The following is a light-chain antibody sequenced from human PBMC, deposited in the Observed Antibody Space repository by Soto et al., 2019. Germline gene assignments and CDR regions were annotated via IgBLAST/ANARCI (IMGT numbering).Light chain of an antibody. CDR1: TGDVGGNDY. Sequence: QSALTKPRSVSGSPGQSVTISCTGTTGDVGGNDYVSWYQQHPGKAPKFIIFDVNKRPTGVPDRFSGSKSGNTASLTISGLQADDEADYYCCSYAGSYSYVVFGGGTKLTVL. V-gene: IGLV2-11*01. CDR2: DVN. CDR3: CSYAGSYSYVV. J-gene: IGLJ2*01.